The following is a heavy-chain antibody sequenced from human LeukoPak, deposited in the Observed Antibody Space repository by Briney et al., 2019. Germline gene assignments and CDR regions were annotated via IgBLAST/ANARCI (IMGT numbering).Heavy chain of an antibody. CDR3: VALSNYYDSSGYYEHYYYYMDV. Sequence: SETLSLTCTVSGGSISSSSYYWGWIRQPPGKGLEWIGSIYYSGSTYYNPSLKSRVTISVDTSKNQFSLKLSSVTAADTAVYYCVALSNYYDSSGYYEHYYYYMDVWGKGTTVTISS. CDR2: IYYSGST. J-gene: IGHJ6*03. D-gene: IGHD3-22*01. V-gene: IGHV4-39*01. CDR1: GGSISSSSYY.